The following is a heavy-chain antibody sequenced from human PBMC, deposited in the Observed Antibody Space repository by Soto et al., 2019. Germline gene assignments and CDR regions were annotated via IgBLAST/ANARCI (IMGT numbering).Heavy chain of an antibody. D-gene: IGHD3-10*01. V-gene: IGHV3-7*01. CDR3: AREELYGSGSYKMNWFDP. Sequence: EVQLVESGGGLVQPGGSLRLSCAASGFTFSSYWMSWVRQAPGKGLEWVANIKQDGSEKYYVDSVKGRFTISRDNAKKSLYLKMNSLRAEDTAVYYCAREELYGSGSYKMNWFDPWGQGTLVTVSS. CDR2: IKQDGSEK. J-gene: IGHJ5*02. CDR1: GFTFSSYW.